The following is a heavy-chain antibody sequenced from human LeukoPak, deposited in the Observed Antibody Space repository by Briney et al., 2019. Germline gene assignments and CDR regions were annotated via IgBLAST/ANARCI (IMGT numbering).Heavy chain of an antibody. CDR1: GFTFSSYG. CDR2: ISYDGSNK. J-gene: IGHJ3*02. CDR3: AREAEAFDI. Sequence: PGGSLRLSCAASGFTFSSYGMHWVRQAPGKGLEWVAVISYDGSNKYYADSVKGRFTISRDNSKNTLYLQMNSLRAEDTAVYYCAREAEAFDIRGQGTMVTVSS. V-gene: IGHV3-30*03.